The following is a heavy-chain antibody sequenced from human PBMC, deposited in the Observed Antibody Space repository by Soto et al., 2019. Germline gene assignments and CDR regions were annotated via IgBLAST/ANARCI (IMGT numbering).Heavy chain of an antibody. J-gene: IGHJ5*02. Sequence: PSETLSLTCTVSGGSLSPFFWNWLLQAPGKGLEWIAYISQSGRVIYNPSLKSRFTISVDSSKNQFSLKLTSVTAADTAVYYCSRVKAPLYRRSLYSFHPRGQSTLVT. CDR3: SRVKAPLYRRSLYSFHP. D-gene: IGHD6-13*01. CDR1: GGSLSPFF. CDR2: ISQSGRV. V-gene: IGHV4-59*01.